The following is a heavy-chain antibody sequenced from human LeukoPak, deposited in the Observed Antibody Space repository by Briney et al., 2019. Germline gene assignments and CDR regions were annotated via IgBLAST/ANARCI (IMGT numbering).Heavy chain of an antibody. CDR1: GGSISSYY. CDR2: IYYSGST. CDR3: ARDRNYYDSSGYYYGVGFDP. J-gene: IGHJ5*02. D-gene: IGHD3-22*01. Sequence: SETLSLTCTVSGGSISSYYWSWIRQPPGKGLEWIGYIYYSGSTNHNPSLKSRVTISVDTSKNQFSLKPSSVTAADTAVYYCARDRNYYDSSGYYYGVGFDPWGQGTLVTVSS. V-gene: IGHV4-59*01.